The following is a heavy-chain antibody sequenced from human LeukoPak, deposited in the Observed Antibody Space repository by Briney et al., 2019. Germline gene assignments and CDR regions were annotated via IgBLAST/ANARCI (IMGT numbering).Heavy chain of an antibody. CDR2: IYPGDSDT. CDR3: ARRERKQGTYYYYYGMDV. CDR1: GYTISSYW. V-gene: IGHV5-51*01. J-gene: IGHJ6*02. Sequence: GESLKISCKASGYTISSYWIGWVRQMPGKGLEWMGLIYPGDSDTRYSPSFQGQVTISADKSISTAYLQWSSLKASDTAIYYCARRERKQGTYYYYYGMDVWGQGTTVTVSS.